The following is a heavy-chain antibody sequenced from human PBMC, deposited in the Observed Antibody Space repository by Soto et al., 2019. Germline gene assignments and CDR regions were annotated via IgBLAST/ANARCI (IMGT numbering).Heavy chain of an antibody. CDR1: GGSISSSNW. Sequence: QVQLQESGPGLVKPSGTLSLTCAVSGGSISSSNWWSWVRQPPVKGLEWIGEIYHSGSTNYNQSRKSRVTIAVDQYKNQFSLKLSSVTAADTAVYYCARDSLAVDGFYFDYWGQGTLVTVSS. V-gene: IGHV4-4*02. J-gene: IGHJ4*02. CDR2: IYHSGST. D-gene: IGHD6-19*01. CDR3: ARDSLAVDGFYFDY.